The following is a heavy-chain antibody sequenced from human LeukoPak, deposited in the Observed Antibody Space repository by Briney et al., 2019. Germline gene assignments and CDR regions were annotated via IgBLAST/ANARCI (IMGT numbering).Heavy chain of an antibody. CDR1: GYSFTSYW. V-gene: IGHV5-10-1*01. J-gene: IGHJ4*02. CDR3: ARLGDDCSSTSCPDY. CDR2: IDPSDSYT. D-gene: IGHD2-2*01. Sequence: GESLKISCKGSGYSFTSYWISWVRQMPGKGLEWMGRIDPSDSYTNYSPSFQGHVTISADKSISTAYLQWSSLTASDTAMYYCARLGDDCSSTSCPDYWGQGTLVTVSS.